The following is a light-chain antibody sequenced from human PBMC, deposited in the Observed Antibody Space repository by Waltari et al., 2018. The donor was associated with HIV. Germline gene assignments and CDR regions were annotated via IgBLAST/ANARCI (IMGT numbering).Light chain of an antibody. CDR2: AAT. Sequence: VLTQSPRSLTASLSVRVTLTCKCSRRLLSNATDRNNQACCQHRSGRTAQLLIYAATIRESGVPARFIGGGSDTHFTLTIASLQAEDVGVYFCQQYYGAPVTFGGGTKVELK. V-gene: IGKV4-1*01. CDR3: QQYYGAPVT. CDR1: RRLLSNATDRNN. J-gene: IGKJ4*01.